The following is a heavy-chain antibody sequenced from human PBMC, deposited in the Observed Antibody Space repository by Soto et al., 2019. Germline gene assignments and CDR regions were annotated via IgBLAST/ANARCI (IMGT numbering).Heavy chain of an antibody. J-gene: IGHJ4*02. CDR2: ISGSGGST. CDR3: AKDSSYYYDSSGSFDY. CDR1: GFTFSSYA. Sequence: EVQLLESGGGLVQPGGSLRLSCAASGFTFSSYAMSWVRQAPGKGLEWVSAISGSGGSTYYADSVKGRFTISRDNSKNTLYLQMNSLRAEDTAVYYCAKDSSYYYDSSGSFDYWGQGTLVTVSS. V-gene: IGHV3-23*01. D-gene: IGHD3-22*01.